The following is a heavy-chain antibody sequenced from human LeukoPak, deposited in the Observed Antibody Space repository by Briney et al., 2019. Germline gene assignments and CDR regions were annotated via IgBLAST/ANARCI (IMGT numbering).Heavy chain of an antibody. J-gene: IGHJ6*03. CDR3: ARASITYYYYYYMGV. CDR2: IYYSGST. CDR1: GGSISSSSYY. D-gene: IGHD1-14*01. V-gene: IGHV4-39*07. Sequence: PSETLSLTCTVSGGSISSSSYYWGWIRQPPGKGLEWIGSIYYSGSTNYNPSLKSRVTISVDTSKNQFSLKLSSVTAADTAVYYCARASITYYYYYYMGVWGKGTTVTVSS.